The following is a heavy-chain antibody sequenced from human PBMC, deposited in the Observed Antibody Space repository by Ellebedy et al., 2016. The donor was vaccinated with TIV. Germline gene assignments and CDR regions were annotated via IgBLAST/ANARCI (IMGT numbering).Heavy chain of an antibody. CDR2: IRQDGSK. Sequence: GESLKISCAVSGFSFSSYWMSWVRQAPGKGLEWVANIRQDGSKNYVDSVKGRFTISRDNAQNSLYLQMNSLRVEDTAVYFWARDRAYGDYAPGQYGMDVWGQGTTVIVS. D-gene: IGHD4-17*01. CDR1: GFSFSSYW. CDR3: ARDRAYGDYAPGQYGMDV. V-gene: IGHV3-7*03. J-gene: IGHJ6*02.